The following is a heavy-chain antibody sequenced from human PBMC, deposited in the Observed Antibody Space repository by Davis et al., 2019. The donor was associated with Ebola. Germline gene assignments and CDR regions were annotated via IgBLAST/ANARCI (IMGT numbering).Heavy chain of an antibody. J-gene: IGHJ3*01. CDR3: VHKSGQFVGGFDV. V-gene: IGHV2-5*01. Sequence: SGPTLVKPTQTLTLTCSFSGFLLTTTRVGVAWIRQPPGKALECLAVTYWNDDKYYNPSLLSRLTVAKDTSKNQVVLIITDMDPVDTATYYCVHKSGQFVGGFDVWGPGTMVTVSS. CDR1: GFLLTTTRVG. CDR2: TYWNDDK. D-gene: IGHD6-6*01.